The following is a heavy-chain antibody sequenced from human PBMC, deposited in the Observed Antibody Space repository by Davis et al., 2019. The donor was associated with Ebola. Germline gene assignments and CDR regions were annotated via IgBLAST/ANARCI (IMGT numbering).Heavy chain of an antibody. D-gene: IGHD1-1*01. Sequence: SETLSLTCAVSGYSISSVYYWGWIRQPPGKGLEWIGSVYHSGNSYYNPSLKSRVTISVDTSKNHFSLKLSSVTAADTAAYYCARDGNWNGAEYFDYWGQGTLVTVSS. V-gene: IGHV4-38-2*02. J-gene: IGHJ4*02. CDR2: VYHSGNS. CDR3: ARDGNWNGAEYFDY. CDR1: GYSISSVYY.